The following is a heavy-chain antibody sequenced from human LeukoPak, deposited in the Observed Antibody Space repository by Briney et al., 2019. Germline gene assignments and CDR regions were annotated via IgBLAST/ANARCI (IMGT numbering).Heavy chain of an antibody. J-gene: IGHJ4*02. CDR1: GFTFSSYS. V-gene: IGHV3-21*01. CDR3: ARSTTVTSFDY. D-gene: IGHD4-17*01. Sequence: GGSLRLSCAASGFTFSSYSMNWVRQAPGKGLEWVSSISSSSYIYYADSVKGRFTISRDNAKNSLYLQMNSLRAEDTAVYYCARSTTVTSFDYWGQGTLVTVSS. CDR2: ISSSSYI.